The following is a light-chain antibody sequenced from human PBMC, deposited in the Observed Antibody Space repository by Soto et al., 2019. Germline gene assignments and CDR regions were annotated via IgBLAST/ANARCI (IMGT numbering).Light chain of an antibody. CDR1: QGISEY. V-gene: IGKV1-27*01. J-gene: IGKJ4*01. CDR2: GAS. CDR3: QQYSDWPPLT. Sequence: DIQMAQSPSSLSASIGDRVTITCRASQGISEYLAWYQQRPGNAPNLLIYGASILQSGVPSRFSGSGSGTHFALTISSLQPEDCAVYYCQQYSDWPPLTFGGGTKVEIK.